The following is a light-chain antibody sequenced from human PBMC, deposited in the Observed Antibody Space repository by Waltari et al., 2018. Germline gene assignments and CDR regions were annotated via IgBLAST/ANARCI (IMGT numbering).Light chain of an antibody. CDR1: ALPTQY. J-gene: IGLJ2*01. CDR2: KDT. CDR3: QSSDNSGSHVV. Sequence: YELTQPPSVSVSPGQTARITCSGDALPTQYAYWYQQKPGQAPLLVIYKDTERPSRMPERFSGSSSGTTVALTIKGVQAEDEADYQCQSSDNSGSHVVFGAGTKLTVL. V-gene: IGLV3-25*03.